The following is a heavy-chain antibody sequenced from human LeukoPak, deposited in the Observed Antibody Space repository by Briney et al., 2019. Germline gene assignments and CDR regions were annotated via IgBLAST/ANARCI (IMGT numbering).Heavy chain of an antibody. J-gene: IGHJ4*02. CDR1: GFTFSNHW. Sequence: GGSLRLSCAASGFTFSNHWMHWVRQAPGKGLEWVSSISSSSSYIYYADSVKGRFTISRDNAKNSLYLQMNSLRAEDTAVYYCARDGTAAHDYWGQGTLVTVSS. CDR2: ISSSSSYI. D-gene: IGHD1/OR15-1a*01. V-gene: IGHV3-21*01. CDR3: ARDGTAAHDY.